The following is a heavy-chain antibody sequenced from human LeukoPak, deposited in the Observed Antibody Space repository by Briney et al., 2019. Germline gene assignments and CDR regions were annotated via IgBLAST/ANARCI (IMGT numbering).Heavy chain of an antibody. CDR1: GFTFSDYW. J-gene: IGHJ4*02. Sequence: PGGSLRLSCAASGFTFSDYWMSWVRQAPGKGLEWVANIKQDGSDNNYADSVKGRFTILRDNAKNSLYLQMNSLRAEDTAVYYCASPFRYQLLVPYWGQGTLVTVSS. D-gene: IGHD6-13*01. CDR2: IKQDGSDN. V-gene: IGHV3-7*03. CDR3: ASPFRYQLLVPY.